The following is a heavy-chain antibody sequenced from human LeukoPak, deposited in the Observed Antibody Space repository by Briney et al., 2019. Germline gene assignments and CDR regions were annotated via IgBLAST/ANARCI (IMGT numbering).Heavy chain of an antibody. CDR1: GFXFSIPW. CDR2: INVDGTST. D-gene: IGHD4-23*01. CDR3: TTSRSGGNSGLPDY. V-gene: IGHV3-74*01. Sequence: PGGSLRLSCAASGFXFSIPWIHWVRRVPGEGLVWVSRINVDGTSTRYADSVKGRFTISRDNAENTVFLQLDSLRAEDTGVYYCTTSRSGGNSGLPDYWGQGTLVTVSS. J-gene: IGHJ4*02.